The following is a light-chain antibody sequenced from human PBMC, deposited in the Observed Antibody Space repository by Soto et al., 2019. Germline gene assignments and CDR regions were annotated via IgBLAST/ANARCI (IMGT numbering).Light chain of an antibody. CDR2: AAS. J-gene: IGKJ1*01. CDR1: QSISRS. V-gene: IGKV1-39*01. Sequence: DFQMTQSPSSLSASVGDRVTITCRATQSISRSLNWYQQRPGKAPELLIYAASSLQSGVPSRFSGSGSGTEFTPTISSLQPDDFATYYCQQYNSYSGTFGQGTKVDIK. CDR3: QQYNSYSGT.